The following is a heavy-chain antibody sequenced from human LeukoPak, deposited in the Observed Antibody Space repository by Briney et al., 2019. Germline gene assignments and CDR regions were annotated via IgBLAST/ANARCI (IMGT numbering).Heavy chain of an antibody. CDR3: AKDRGMTTGTIFDY. CDR2: ISYDGSNK. D-gene: IGHD1-14*01. Sequence: GGSLRLSCAASGFTFSSYAMHWVRQAPGKGLEWVAVISYDGSNKYYADSVKGRFTISRDNSKNTLYLQMNSLRAEDTALYYCAKDRGMTTGTIFDYWGQGTLVTVSS. V-gene: IGHV3-30-3*01. CDR1: GFTFSSYA. J-gene: IGHJ4*02.